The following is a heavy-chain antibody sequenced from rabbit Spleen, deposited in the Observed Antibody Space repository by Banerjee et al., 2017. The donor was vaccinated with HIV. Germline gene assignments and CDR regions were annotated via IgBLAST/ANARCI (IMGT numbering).Heavy chain of an antibody. CDR2: IYVGGDDWT. J-gene: IGHJ4*01. V-gene: IGHV1S45*01. CDR1: GFSFSGSIY. Sequence: QEQLVESGGGLVQPEGSLTLTCKASGFSFSGSIYMCWVRQAPGKGLEWIACIYVGGDDWTYYATWAKGRFTISKTSSTTVTLQMTSLTAADTATYFCARDGAGNSYFNLWGQGTLVT. CDR3: ARDGAGNSYFNL. D-gene: IGHD8-1*01.